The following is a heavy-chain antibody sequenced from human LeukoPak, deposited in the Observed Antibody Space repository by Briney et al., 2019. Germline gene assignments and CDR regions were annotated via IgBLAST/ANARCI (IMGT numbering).Heavy chain of an antibody. V-gene: IGHV3-7*01. CDR1: GFTFSSYW. J-gene: IGHJ4*02. CDR2: IKQDGSEK. CDR3: ARVRGVRGYCSGGSCYSGARPGYYFDY. D-gene: IGHD2-15*01. Sequence: GGSLRLSCAASGFTFSSYWMSWVRQAPGKGLEWVANIKQDGSEKYYVDSVKGRFTISRDNAKNSLYLQMNSLRAEDTAVYYCARVRGVRGYCSGGSCYSGARPGYYFDYWGQGTLVTVSS.